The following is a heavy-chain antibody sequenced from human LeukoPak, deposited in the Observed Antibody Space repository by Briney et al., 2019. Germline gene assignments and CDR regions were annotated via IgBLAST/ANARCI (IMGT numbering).Heavy chain of an antibody. J-gene: IGHJ6*02. CDR3: ARCIAAAGIYYYYGMDV. Sequence: ASVKVSCKASGYTFTRYYINWVRQATGQGLEWMGWMNPNSGNTGYAQKFQGRVTMTRNTSISTAYMELSSLRSEDTAVYYCARCIAAAGIYYYYGMDVWGQGTTVTVSS. V-gene: IGHV1-8*01. CDR2: MNPNSGNT. CDR1: GYTFTRYY. D-gene: IGHD6-13*01.